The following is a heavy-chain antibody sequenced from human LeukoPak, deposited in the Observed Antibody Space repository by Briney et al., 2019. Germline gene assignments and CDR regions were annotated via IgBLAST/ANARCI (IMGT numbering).Heavy chain of an antibody. CDR2: ISAYNGNT. D-gene: IGHD6-19*01. CDR3: ARASSGWYSGDY. V-gene: IGHV1-18*01. Sequence: ASVKVSCKASGYTFTSYGISWVRQAPGQGLEWMGWISAYNGNTNYAQKLQGRVTMTTDTSTSTAYMELRSLRSDDTAVCYCARASSGWYSGDYWGQGTLVTVSS. J-gene: IGHJ4*02. CDR1: GYTFTSYG.